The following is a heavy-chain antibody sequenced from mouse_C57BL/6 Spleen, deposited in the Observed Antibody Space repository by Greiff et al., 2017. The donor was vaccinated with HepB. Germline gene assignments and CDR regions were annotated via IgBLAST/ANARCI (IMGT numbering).Heavy chain of an antibody. Sequence: VHVKQSGPELVKPGASVKISCKASGYSFTGYYMHWVKQSSEKSLEWIGEINPSTGGTSYNQKFKGKATLTVDKSSSTAYMQLKSLTSEDSAVYYCARSFITTAPLDYWGQGTTLTVSS. D-gene: IGHD1-1*01. CDR3: ARSFITTAPLDY. CDR2: INPSTGGT. J-gene: IGHJ2*01. V-gene: IGHV1-43*01. CDR1: GYSFTGYY.